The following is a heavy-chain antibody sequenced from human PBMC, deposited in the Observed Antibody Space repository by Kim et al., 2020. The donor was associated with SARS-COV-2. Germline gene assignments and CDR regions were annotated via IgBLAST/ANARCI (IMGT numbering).Heavy chain of an antibody. D-gene: IGHD3-3*02. CDR1: GFTFSNAW. J-gene: IGHJ6*02. CDR3: TTGGGLALLDYYYYGMDV. V-gene: IGHV3-15*01. CDR2: IKSKTDGGTT. Sequence: GGSLRLSCAASGFTFSNAWMSWVRQAPGKGLEWVGRIKSKTDGGTTDYAAPVKGRFTISRDDSKNTQYLQMNSLKTEDTAVYYCTTGGGLALLDYYYYGMDVWGQGTTVTVSS.